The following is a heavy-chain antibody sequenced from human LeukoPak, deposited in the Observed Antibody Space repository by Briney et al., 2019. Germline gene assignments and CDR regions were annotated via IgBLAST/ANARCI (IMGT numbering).Heavy chain of an antibody. CDR3: ARAPSEIGGYYPEYFRH. D-gene: IGHD3-3*01. J-gene: IGHJ1*01. CDR2: IKSDGST. CDR1: GFTFSTYW. V-gene: IGHV3-74*01. Sequence: GSLRLSCAASGFTFSTYWMHWVRQAPGKGLVWVSRIKSDGSTNYADSVKGRFTISRDNAKNTLSLQMNSLRPEDTGVYYCARAPSEIGGYYPEYFRHWGQGTLVSVSS.